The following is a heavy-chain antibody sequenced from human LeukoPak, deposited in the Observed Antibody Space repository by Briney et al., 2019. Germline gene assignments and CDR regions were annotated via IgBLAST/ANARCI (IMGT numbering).Heavy chain of an antibody. V-gene: IGHV4-4*07. CDR1: GGSISSYY. J-gene: IGHJ5*02. Sequence: SETLSETCTVSGGSISSYYWSWIRQPAGKGLEWIGRIYTSGRTNYNPSLKRVVTISVDTSKNQFSLKLSSVTAADTAVYYCARTRKTAVAGKSWFELWGQGNLGHVSS. D-gene: IGHD6-19*01. CDR3: ARTRKTAVAGKSWFEL. CDR2: IYTSGRT.